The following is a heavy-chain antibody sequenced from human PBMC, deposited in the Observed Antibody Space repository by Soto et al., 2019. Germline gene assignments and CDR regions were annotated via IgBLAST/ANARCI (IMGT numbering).Heavy chain of an antibody. V-gene: IGHV1-2*02. CDR3: ARGGSEGPRICYDK. Sequence: ASVKVSCKASGYTFTDYYVHWVRQAPGQGLEWMGWINPIPGATHFALKFQGRVSMTRDTSISTISMQLSRLTSDDTAIYYCARGGSEGPRICYDKWGQGTPVTVSS. D-gene: IGHD3-16*01. CDR1: GYTFTDYY. CDR2: INPIPGAT. J-gene: IGHJ4*02.